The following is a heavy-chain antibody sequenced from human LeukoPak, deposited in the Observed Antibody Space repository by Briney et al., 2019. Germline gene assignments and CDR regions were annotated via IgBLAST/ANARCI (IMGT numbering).Heavy chain of an antibody. CDR1: GFAFSKYW. Sequence: TGGSLRLFCAASGFAFSKYWMSWVCQGPGKGLEWVANIKEYGSIEDYADSVKGRFTVSRDNAKNSLYLQMNSLRVEDTAVYYCVSQQLSHSWGHGTLVTVSS. CDR2: IKEYGSIE. V-gene: IGHV3-7*01. D-gene: IGHD2-15*01. J-gene: IGHJ5*01. CDR3: VSQQLSHS.